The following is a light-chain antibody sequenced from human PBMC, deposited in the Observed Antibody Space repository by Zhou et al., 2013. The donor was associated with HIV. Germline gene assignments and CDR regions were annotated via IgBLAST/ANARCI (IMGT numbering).Light chain of an antibody. CDR1: QGISSY. V-gene: IGKV1-9*01. J-gene: IGKJ1*01. CDR3: QQANSFPWT. Sequence: IQLTQSPSSLSASVGDRVTITCRASQGISSYLAWYQQNPGKVPKLLIYAASTLQSGVPSRFSGSGSGTEFALIISSLQPEDFATYYCQQANSFPWTFGQGTKVEVK. CDR2: AAS.